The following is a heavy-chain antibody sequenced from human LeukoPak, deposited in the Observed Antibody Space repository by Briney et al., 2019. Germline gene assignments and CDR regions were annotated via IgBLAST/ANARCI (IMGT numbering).Heavy chain of an antibody. J-gene: IGHJ2*01. CDR2: IHYSGST. V-gene: IGHV4-39*07. CDR3: ARGEAAAAADWYFDL. D-gene: IGHD6-13*01. CDR1: GGSISSSSYY. Sequence: SETLSLTCTVSGGSISSSSYYWGWIRQPPGKGLEWIGSIHYSGSTYYNPSLKSRVTISVDTSKNQFSLKLSSVTAADTAVYYCARGEAAAAADWYFDLWGRGTLVTVSS.